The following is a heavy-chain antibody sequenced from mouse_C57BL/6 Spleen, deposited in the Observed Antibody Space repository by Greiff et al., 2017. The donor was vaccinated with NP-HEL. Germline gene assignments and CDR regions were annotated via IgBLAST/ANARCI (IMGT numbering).Heavy chain of an antibody. Sequence: EVKLVESGGGLVQPGGSMKLSCVASGFTFSNYWMNWVRQSPEKGLEWVAQIRLKSDNYATHSAESVKGRFTISRDDSKSSVYLQMNNLRAEDTGIYYCTGGPDYYGSSYGWFAYWGQGTLVTVSA. J-gene: IGHJ3*01. CDR1: GFTFSNYW. CDR3: TGGPDYYGSSYGWFAY. V-gene: IGHV6-3*01. CDR2: IRLKSDNYAT. D-gene: IGHD1-1*01.